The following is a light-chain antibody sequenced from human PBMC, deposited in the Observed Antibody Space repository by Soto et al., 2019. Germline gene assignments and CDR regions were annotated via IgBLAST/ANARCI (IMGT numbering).Light chain of an antibody. J-gene: IGKJ1*01. Sequence: EIVLTHSPGTRYVSPGKRAILFCRANQIVSTNLAWDRQKPGQPPSLLFYSASSKFAGPPARYSASGSGTEFTLTIDNLQPADSAFYFFQQYHNLPRTFGQGTRVQI. CDR2: SAS. CDR3: QQYHNLPRT. V-gene: IGKV3-15*01. CDR1: QIVSTN.